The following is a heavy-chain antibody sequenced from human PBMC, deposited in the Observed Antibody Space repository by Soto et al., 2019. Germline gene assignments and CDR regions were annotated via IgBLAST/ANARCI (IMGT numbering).Heavy chain of an antibody. V-gene: IGHV4-31*03. CDR2: IYYSGST. CDR3: ARSLTVVTGVDY. D-gene: IGHD2-15*01. CDR1: GYSISSGGYY. Sequence: SETLSLTCPVSGYSISSGGYYWSWIRQHPGKGLEWIGYIYYSGSTYYNPSLKSRVTISVDTSKNQFSLKLSSVTAADTAVYYCARSLTVVTGVDYWGQGTLVPVSS. J-gene: IGHJ4*02.